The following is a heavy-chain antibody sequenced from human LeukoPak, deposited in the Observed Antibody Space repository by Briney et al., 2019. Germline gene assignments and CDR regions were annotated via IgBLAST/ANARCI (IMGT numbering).Heavy chain of an antibody. CDR1: GGSTSSYY. J-gene: IGHJ4*02. Sequence: SETLSLTCTVSGGSTSSYYWSWIRQPPGKGLEWIGYIYYSGSTNYNPSLKSRVTISVDTSKNQFSLKLSSVTAADTAVYYCARGRAVVGATFLNDYWGQGTLVTVSS. V-gene: IGHV4-59*08. CDR2: IYYSGST. D-gene: IGHD1-26*01. CDR3: ARGRAVVGATFLNDY.